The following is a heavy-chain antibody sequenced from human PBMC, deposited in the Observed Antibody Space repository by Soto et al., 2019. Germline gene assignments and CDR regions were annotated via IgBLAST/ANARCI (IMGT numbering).Heavy chain of an antibody. CDR3: ARAFKSARPYYDSSGYYSTPYYFDY. D-gene: IGHD3-22*01. CDR1: GFTVSSNY. V-gene: IGHV3-53*01. CDR2: IYSGGST. Sequence: GGSLRLSCAASGFTVSSNYMSWVRQAPGKGLEWVSVIYSGGSTYYADSVKGRFTISRDNSKNTLYLQMNSLRAEDTAVYYCARAFKSARPYYDSSGYYSTPYYFDYWGQGTLVTVSS. J-gene: IGHJ4*02.